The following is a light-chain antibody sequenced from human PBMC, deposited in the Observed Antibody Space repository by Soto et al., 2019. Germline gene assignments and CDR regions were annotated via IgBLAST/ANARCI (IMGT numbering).Light chain of an antibody. CDR3: CSFAGNYRI. V-gene: IGLV2-11*01. J-gene: IGLJ1*01. Sequence: LTQPRSVSGSPGQSVTISCSGTSSDIGTYKYVSWYQQHPGKAPKLLIYSVTKRPSGVPDRFSGSRSGNTASLTISGLQAEDEADYYCCSFAGNYRIFGTGTKVTVL. CDR1: SSDIGTYKY. CDR2: SVT.